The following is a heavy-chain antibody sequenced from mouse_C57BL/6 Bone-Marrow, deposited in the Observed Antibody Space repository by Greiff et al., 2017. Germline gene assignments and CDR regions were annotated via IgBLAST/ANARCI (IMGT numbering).Heavy chain of an antibody. CDR3: ALYYGSPAMDY. CDR1: GYTFTNYW. J-gene: IGHJ4*01. D-gene: IGHD1-1*01. CDR2: IYPGGGYT. V-gene: IGHV1-63*01. Sequence: QVQLQQSGAELVRPGTSVKMSCKASGYTFTNYWIGWAKQRPGHGLEWIGDIYPGGGYTNYNAKFKGKATLTADKSSSTAYMQFSSLTSEDSAIYYCALYYGSPAMDYWGQGTSVTVSS.